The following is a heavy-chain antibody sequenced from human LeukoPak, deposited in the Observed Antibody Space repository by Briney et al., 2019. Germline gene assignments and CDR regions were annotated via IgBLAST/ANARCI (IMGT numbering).Heavy chain of an antibody. CDR1: GFTFSSNW. J-gene: IGHJ5*01. V-gene: IGHV3-74*01. CDR3: VIDLSRTNWFDS. CDR2: IDGDGNWR. D-gene: IGHD2-2*01. Sequence: GGSLRLCCAASGFTFSSNWMHWDRQVPEKGLVRVSHIDGDGNWRNYADSVKGRFTVSRDNAKNTLYLQMSSLRAEDTALYYCVIDLSRTNWFDSWGQGTLVTVSS.